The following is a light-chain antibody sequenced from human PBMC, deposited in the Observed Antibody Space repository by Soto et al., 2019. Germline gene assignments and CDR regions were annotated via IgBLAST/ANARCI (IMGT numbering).Light chain of an antibody. Sequence: QSALTQPASVSGSPGQSITISCTGTSSDVGGYNYVSWYQQHPGKAPKLMIYEVSHRPSGVSNRFSGSKSGNTASLTISGLQAEDEADYFCSSYRSGNTPYVFGLGTKLTVL. V-gene: IGLV2-14*01. CDR1: SSDVGGYNY. J-gene: IGLJ1*01. CDR3: SSYRSGNTPYV. CDR2: EVS.